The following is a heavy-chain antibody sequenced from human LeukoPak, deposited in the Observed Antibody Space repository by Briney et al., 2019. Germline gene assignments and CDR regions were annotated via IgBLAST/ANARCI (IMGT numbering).Heavy chain of an antibody. CDR2: ISNSGNII. D-gene: IGHD2-21*02. Sequence: GGSLRLSCAASGFSFSIYSINWVRQAPGQGLEWVSYISNSGNIIYYADSVRGRFTIPRDNAQDSLSLQMNSLRAEDTAVYYCATMTTYCGGDCYFFDFWGQGTLVTVSS. J-gene: IGHJ4*02. CDR3: ATMTTYCGGDCYFFDF. V-gene: IGHV3-48*04. CDR1: GFSFSIYS.